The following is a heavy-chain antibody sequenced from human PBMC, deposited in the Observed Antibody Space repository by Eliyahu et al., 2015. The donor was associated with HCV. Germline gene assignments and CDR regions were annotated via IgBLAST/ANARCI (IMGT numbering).Heavy chain of an antibody. CDR2: ISXXESNE. CDR3: ARGXTGSCIDY. D-gene: IGHD1-26*01. J-gene: IGHJ4*02. CDR1: GFSFSNHA. V-gene: IGHV3-30*04. Sequence: QVQLVESGGGVVQPGGSLRLSCAASGFSFSNHAXHWVRRAPGEGLEXVAVISXXESNEYXXDSVKGXFTISRDNXKNTLYLQMNSLRTEDAAVYYCARGXTGSCIDYWGQGTLVTVSS.